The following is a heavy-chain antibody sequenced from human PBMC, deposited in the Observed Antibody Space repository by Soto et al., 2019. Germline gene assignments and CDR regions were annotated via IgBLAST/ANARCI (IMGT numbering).Heavy chain of an antibody. J-gene: IGHJ6*03. Sequence: QVQLVESGGGLVKPGGSLRLSCAASGFNFSDYYMTWIRQAPGKGLERISYISSSDNTIYYADSVKGRFTISRDNAKNSLYLQMNRLRAEDTAVYYCARGCSFCGSGTYCPHQYYFHYYMDVWGKGTTVTVSS. CDR1: GFNFSDYY. V-gene: IGHV3-11*01. CDR2: ISSSDNTI. D-gene: IGHD3-10*01. CDR3: ARGCSFCGSGTYCPHQYYFHYYMDV.